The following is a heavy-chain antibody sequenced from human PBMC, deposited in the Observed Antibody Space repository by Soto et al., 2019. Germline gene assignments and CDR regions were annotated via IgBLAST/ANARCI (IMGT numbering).Heavy chain of an antibody. D-gene: IGHD1-26*01. J-gene: IGHJ4*02. V-gene: IGHV3-23*01. CDR3: AKDVEGGSLYRGAFHY. CDR1: GFSFESYA. CDR2: ISGSGDST. Sequence: GSLRLSCAASGFSFESYAMNWVRQAPGKGLEWVSSISGSGDSTYYADSVKGRFTISRDNSNSTLFLQMNSLRAEDTAIYYCAKDVEGGSLYRGAFHYWGQGTQVTVSS.